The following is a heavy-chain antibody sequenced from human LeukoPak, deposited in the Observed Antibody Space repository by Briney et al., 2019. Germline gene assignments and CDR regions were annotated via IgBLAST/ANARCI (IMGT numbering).Heavy chain of an antibody. Sequence: SDTLSLTCTVSGGSISSYYWSWIRQPPGKGLEWIGYIYYSGSTNYNPSLKSRVTISLDTSKNQFSLKLSSVTAADTAVYYCASNFYGSGSLDYWGQGNLVTVSS. CDR3: ASNFYGSGSLDY. V-gene: IGHV4-59*08. CDR2: IYYSGST. D-gene: IGHD3-10*01. CDR1: GGSISSYY. J-gene: IGHJ4*02.